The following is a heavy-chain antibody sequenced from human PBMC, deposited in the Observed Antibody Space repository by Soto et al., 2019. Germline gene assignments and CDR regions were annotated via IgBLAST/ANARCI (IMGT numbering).Heavy chain of an antibody. CDR3: ARIYGTYYDILTGLWGGHFDY. Sequence: SVKVSCKTSGGTFSSYAISWVRQAPGQGLEWMGRIIPIFDKANYAQKFQGRVTITSDASTSTTYIELSSLRSEDTAVFYCARIYGTYYDILTGLWGGHFDYWGQGTQVTVSS. CDR2: IIPIFDKA. V-gene: IGHV1-69*05. D-gene: IGHD3-9*01. CDR1: GGTFSSYA. J-gene: IGHJ4*02.